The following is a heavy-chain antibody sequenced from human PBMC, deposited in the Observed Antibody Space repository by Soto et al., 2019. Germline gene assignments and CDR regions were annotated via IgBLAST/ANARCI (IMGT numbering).Heavy chain of an antibody. CDR2: ISAYNGNT. CDR1: GYTFTSYG. J-gene: IGHJ5*02. V-gene: IGHV1-18*01. CDR3: ARVMATVSSNWFDP. D-gene: IGHD4-17*01. Sequence: ASAKVSCKASGYTFTSYGISWVRQAPGQGLEWMGWISAYNGNTNYAQKLQGRVTMTTDTSTSTAYMELRSLRSDDTAVYYCARVMATVSSNWFDPWGQGTLVTVSS.